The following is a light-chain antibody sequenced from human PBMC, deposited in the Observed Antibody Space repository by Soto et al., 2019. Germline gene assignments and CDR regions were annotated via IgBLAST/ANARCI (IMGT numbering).Light chain of an antibody. CDR2: EVS. CDR3: TSFTSSTTYV. Sequence: QSSLTQPASGSGSAGQSITISCTGTSSDVGGYNYVCWYQHHPGKAPKLIISEVSNRPSGVSDRFSGSKSGNTASLTISGLQPEDEADYYCTSFTSSTTYVFGTGTKVTV. J-gene: IGLJ1*01. V-gene: IGLV2-14*01. CDR1: SSDVGGYNY.